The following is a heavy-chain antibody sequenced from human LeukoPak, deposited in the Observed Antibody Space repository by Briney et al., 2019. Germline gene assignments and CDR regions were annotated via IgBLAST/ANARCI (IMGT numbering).Heavy chain of an antibody. CDR2: ISGSGGST. Sequence: GGSLRLSCAASGFTFSSYAMSWVRQAPGKGLEWVSAISGSGGSTYYADSVKGRFTISRDNSKNTLYLQMNSLRAEDTAVYYCAKDSGGIVVVIATRAFDIWGQGTMVTVSS. CDR1: GFTFSSYA. J-gene: IGHJ3*02. CDR3: AKDSGGIVVVIATRAFDI. D-gene: IGHD2-21*01. V-gene: IGHV3-23*01.